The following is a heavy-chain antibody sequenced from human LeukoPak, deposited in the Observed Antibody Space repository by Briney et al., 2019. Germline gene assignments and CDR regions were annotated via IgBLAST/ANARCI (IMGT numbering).Heavy chain of an antibody. D-gene: IGHD3-22*01. J-gene: IGHJ4*02. CDR1: GFTFSSYS. CDR2: INGGSSYK. CDR3: ARDFDSSGYSYFDY. V-gene: IGHV3-21*01. Sequence: GGSLRLSCAASGFTFSSYSMNWVRQAPGKGLEWVSSINGGSSYKYYANSVKGRFTISRDNAKNPLYLQMNSLRAEDTAVYYCARDFDSSGYSYFDYWGQGTLVTVSS.